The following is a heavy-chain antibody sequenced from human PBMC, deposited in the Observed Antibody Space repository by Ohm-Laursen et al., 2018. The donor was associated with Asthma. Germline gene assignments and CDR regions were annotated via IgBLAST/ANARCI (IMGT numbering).Heavy chain of an antibody. D-gene: IGHD4-11*01. Sequence: SVKVSCKASGGTFSSYAISWVRQAPGQGLEWIGGIIPIFGTANYAQKFQGRVTITADESTSTAYMELSSLRSEDTAVYYCARGTVSPSGYYGMDVWGQGTTVTVSS. CDR2: IIPIFGTA. CDR1: GGTFSSYA. V-gene: IGHV1-69*13. CDR3: ARGTVSPSGYYGMDV. J-gene: IGHJ6*02.